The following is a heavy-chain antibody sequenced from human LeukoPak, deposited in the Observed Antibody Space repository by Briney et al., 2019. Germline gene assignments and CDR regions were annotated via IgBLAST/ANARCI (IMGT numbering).Heavy chain of an antibody. V-gene: IGHV1-2*02. D-gene: IGHD6-19*01. CDR2: INPTSFGT. CDR1: GGTFSSYA. CDR3: ARFRGSGWYSFDL. J-gene: IGHJ5*02. Sequence: ASVKVSCKASGGTFSSYAISWVRQAPGQGLEWMGWINPTSFGTKYEQKFQGRVTMTRDTSNSTDYMELSDLRSDDTAVYYCARFRGSGWYSFDLWGQGTLVTVSS.